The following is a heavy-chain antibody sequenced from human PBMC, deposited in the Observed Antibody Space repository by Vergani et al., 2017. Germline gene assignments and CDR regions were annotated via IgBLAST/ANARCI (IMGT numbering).Heavy chain of an antibody. CDR3: ANANPRNSGYGYLYYYNSMDV. J-gene: IGHJ6*02. V-gene: IGHV3-23*01. CDR2: ISGSGGST. D-gene: IGHD5-12*01. Sequence: EVQLLESGGDLVQPGGSLRLSCAASGFTFNHYAMNWVRQAPGKGLEWVSGISGSGGSTYYAGSVKGRFTISRDSSKHTLYLQMNSLSAGDTAVYYCANANPRNSGYGYLYYYNSMDVWGQGTTVTVSS. CDR1: GFTFNHYA.